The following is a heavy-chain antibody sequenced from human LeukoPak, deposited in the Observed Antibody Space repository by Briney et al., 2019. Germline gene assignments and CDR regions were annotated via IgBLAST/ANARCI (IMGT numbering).Heavy chain of an antibody. V-gene: IGHV4-39*01. J-gene: IGHJ4*02. CDR2: LYYTGTT. CDR3: ARQYYDSTGYYYFDH. D-gene: IGHD3-22*01. Sequence: SSETLSLICTVSGDAITGSSYFWGWIRQAPGKGLEWIGSLYYTGTTHSSPSLKSRVTMSADTSQNQFSLKLNSVTAADTAVYYCARQYYDSTGYYYFDHWGQGTLVTVSS. CDR1: GDAITGSSYF.